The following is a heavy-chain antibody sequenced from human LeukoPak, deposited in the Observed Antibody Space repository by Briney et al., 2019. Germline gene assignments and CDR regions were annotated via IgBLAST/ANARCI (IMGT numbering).Heavy chain of an antibody. Sequence: GGSLRLSCAASGFTFRNYAMTWVRQAPGKGLKWVSAISGSGGDSTYYVDSVRGRFTISRDNSKNTLYLQMDSLRVEDTAVYYCVKGLQWELPFDCWGQGTLVTVSS. D-gene: IGHD1-26*01. CDR2: ISGSGGDST. CDR3: VKGLQWELPFDC. V-gene: IGHV3-23*01. CDR1: GFTFRNYA. J-gene: IGHJ4*02.